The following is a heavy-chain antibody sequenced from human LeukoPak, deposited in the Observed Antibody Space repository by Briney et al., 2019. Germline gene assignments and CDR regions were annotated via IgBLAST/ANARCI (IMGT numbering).Heavy chain of an antibody. D-gene: IGHD2-21*02. J-gene: IGHJ4*02. CDR2: IYYSGST. CDR1: GGSISSGDYY. Sequence: PSETLSLTCTVSGGSISSGDYYWSWIRQPPGKGLEWIGYIYYSGSTYYNPSLKSRVTTSVDTSKNQFSLKLSSVTAADTAVYYCARGQVIRGDADYWGQGTLVTVSS. V-gene: IGHV4-30-4*01. CDR3: ARGQVIRGDADY.